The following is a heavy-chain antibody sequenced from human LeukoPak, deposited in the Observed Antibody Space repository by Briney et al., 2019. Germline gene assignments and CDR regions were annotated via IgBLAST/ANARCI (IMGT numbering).Heavy chain of an antibody. CDR2: ISGSGGST. V-gene: IGHV3-23*01. CDR3: AKAHGSESSYYYYYGMDV. Sequence: GGSLRLSCAASGFTFSTYAMSWVRQAPGKGLEWVSAISGSGGSTYYADSVKGRFTISRDNSKNTLYLQMNSLGGDDTAVYCCAKAHGSESSYYYYYGMDVWGQGTTVTVSS. CDR1: GFTFSTYA. J-gene: IGHJ6*02. D-gene: IGHD3-10*01.